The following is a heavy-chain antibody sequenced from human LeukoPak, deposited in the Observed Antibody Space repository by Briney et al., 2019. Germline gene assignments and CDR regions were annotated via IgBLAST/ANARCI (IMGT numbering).Heavy chain of an antibody. V-gene: IGHV3-7*04. CDR2: IKQDGSKK. D-gene: IGHD5-24*01. J-gene: IGHJ4*02. Sequence: PGGSLRLSCAASGFTFSDYWIHWVRQAPGKGLEWVANIKQDGSKKSYVDSVKGRFTISRDNAKNSLYLQINSLRAEDTAIYYCTRVGYIDEGIDYWGQGTLVTVSS. CDR3: TRVGYIDEGIDY. CDR1: GFTFSDYW.